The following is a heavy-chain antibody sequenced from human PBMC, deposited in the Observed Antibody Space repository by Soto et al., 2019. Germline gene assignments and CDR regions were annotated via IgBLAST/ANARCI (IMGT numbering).Heavy chain of an antibody. CDR2: IYYSGST. V-gene: IGHV4-39*01. J-gene: IGHJ4*02. CDR1: GGSISSSSYY. CDR3: ARRAVAETYFDY. D-gene: IGHD6-19*01. Sequence: QLQLQESGPGLVKPSETLSLTCTVSGGSISSSSYYWGWIRQPPGKGLEWIGSIYYSGSTYYNPSLKSRVTLPVDRSTNQFSLKLSAVTAADTAVYWCARRAVAETYFDYWGQGTLVTVSS.